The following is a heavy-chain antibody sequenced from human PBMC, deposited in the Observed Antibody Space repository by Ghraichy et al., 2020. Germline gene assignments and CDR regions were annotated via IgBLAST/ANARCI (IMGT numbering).Heavy chain of an antibody. CDR2: ISSSGRTI. V-gene: IGHV3-48*02. Sequence: ESLNISCAASGFTFSYYSMHWARQAPGKGLECVSYISSSGRTIYYTDSVEGRFTISRDNAKNSLYLQMNSLRDEDTALYYCARGSDFFDATPPGPDYWGQGTLVTVSS. CDR1: GFTFSYYS. CDR3: ARGSDFFDATPPGPDY. J-gene: IGHJ4*02. D-gene: IGHD2-15*01.